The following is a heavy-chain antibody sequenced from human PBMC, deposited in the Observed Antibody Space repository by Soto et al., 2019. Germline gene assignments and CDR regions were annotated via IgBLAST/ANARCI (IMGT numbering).Heavy chain of an antibody. Sequence: GGSLRLSCAASGFTFSSYAMSWVRQAPGKGLVWVSRINSDGSSTSYADSVKGRFTISRDNAKNTLYLQMNSLRAEDTAVYYCARGPRNYYYYYGMDVWGQGTTVTAP. J-gene: IGHJ6*02. V-gene: IGHV3-74*01. CDR1: GFTFSSYA. CDR2: INSDGSST. CDR3: ARGPRNYYYYYGMDV.